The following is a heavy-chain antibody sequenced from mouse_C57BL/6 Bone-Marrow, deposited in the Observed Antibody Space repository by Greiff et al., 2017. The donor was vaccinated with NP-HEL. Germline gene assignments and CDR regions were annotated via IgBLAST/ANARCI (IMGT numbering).Heavy chain of an antibody. CDR3: AREKLYYYGSSYDWYFDV. J-gene: IGHJ1*03. CDR1: GYTFTSYW. D-gene: IGHD1-1*01. CDR2: INPSNGGT. Sequence: VQLQQPGTELVKPGASVKLSCKASGYTFTSYWMHWVKQRPGQGLEWIGNINPSNGGTNYNEKFKSKATLTVDKSSSTAYMQLSSLTSEDSAVYYCAREKLYYYGSSYDWYFDVWGTGTTVTVSS. V-gene: IGHV1-53*01.